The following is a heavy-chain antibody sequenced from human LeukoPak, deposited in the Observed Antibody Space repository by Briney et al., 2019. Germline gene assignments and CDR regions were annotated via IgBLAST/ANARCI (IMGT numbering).Heavy chain of an antibody. D-gene: IGHD6-13*01. J-gene: IGHJ4*02. V-gene: IGHV4-34*01. CDR3: ARFGYSSSWEFDC. CDR1: GGSFSGYY. Sequence: PSETLSLTCAVYGGSFSGYYWSWIRQPPGKGLEWIGEINHSGSTNYNPSLKSRVTISVDTSKNQFSLKLSSVTAADAAVYYCARFGYSSSWEFDCWGQGTLVTVSS. CDR2: INHSGST.